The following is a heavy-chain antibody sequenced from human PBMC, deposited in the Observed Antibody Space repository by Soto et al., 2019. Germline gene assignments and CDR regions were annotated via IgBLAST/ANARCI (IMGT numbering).Heavy chain of an antibody. CDR1: GFTFSDYY. D-gene: IGHD3-9*01. J-gene: IGHJ6*03. V-gene: IGHV3-11*01. Sequence: PGGSLRLSCAASGFTFSDYYMSWIRQAPGKGLEWVSYISSSGSTIYYADSVKGRFTISRDNAKNSLYLRMNSLRAEDTAVYYCARDLGGYFDWSHHSNYMDVWGKGTTVTVSS. CDR2: ISSSGSTI. CDR3: ARDLGGYFDWSHHSNYMDV.